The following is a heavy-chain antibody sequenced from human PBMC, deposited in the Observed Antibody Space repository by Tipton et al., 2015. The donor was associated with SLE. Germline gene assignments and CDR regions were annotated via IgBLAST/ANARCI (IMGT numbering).Heavy chain of an antibody. D-gene: IGHD2-8*02. CDR2: IYFSGSA. CDR1: GGSISNYY. V-gene: IGHV4-59*01. CDR3: ARGSCSGGVCYIDY. Sequence: TLSLTCTVSGGSISNYYWSWIRQPPGKGLEWIGYIYFSGSANYNPSLKSRVTISLDTSKNQFSLKLSSVTAADTAVYYCARGSCSGGVCYIDYWGQGTLVTASS. J-gene: IGHJ4*02.